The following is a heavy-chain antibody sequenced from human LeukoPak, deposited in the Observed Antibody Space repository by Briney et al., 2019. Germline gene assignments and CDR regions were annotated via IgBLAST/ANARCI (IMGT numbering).Heavy chain of an antibody. CDR3: ARDSTYCSSTSCRRYYMDV. J-gene: IGHJ6*03. V-gene: IGHV4-61*02. CDR2: IYTSGST. D-gene: IGHD2-2*01. Sequence: PPETLSLTCTVSGGSISSGSYYWSWIRQPAGKGLEWIGRIYTSGSTNYNPSLKSRVTISVDTSKNQFSLKLSSVTAADTAVYYCARDSTYCSSTSCRRYYMDVWGKGTTVTVSS. CDR1: GGSISSGSYY.